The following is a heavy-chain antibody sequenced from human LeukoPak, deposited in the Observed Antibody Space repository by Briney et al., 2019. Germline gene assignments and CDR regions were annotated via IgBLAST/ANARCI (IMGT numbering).Heavy chain of an antibody. Sequence: SETLSLTCTVSGGSISSGDYSWSWIRQPPGKGLEWIGYIYYSGSTYYNPSLKSRVTISVDTSKNQFSLKLSSVTAADTAVYYCASRGHSSGWYFFDYWGQGTLVTVSS. CDR1: GGSISSGDYS. D-gene: IGHD6-19*01. J-gene: IGHJ4*02. CDR2: IYYSGST. CDR3: ASRGHSSGWYFFDY. V-gene: IGHV4-30-4*01.